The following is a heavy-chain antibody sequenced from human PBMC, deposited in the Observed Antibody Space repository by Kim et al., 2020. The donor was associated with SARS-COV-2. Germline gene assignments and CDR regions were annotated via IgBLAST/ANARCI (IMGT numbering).Heavy chain of an antibody. Sequence: DAEQGRFTISRDNSKNTLYLQMNSLSVEDTAVYYCATTPFYYKTSAPVWNYWGQGTLVTVSS. J-gene: IGHJ4*02. CDR3: ATTPFYYKTSAPVWNY. V-gene: IGHV3-23*01. D-gene: IGHD3-10*01.